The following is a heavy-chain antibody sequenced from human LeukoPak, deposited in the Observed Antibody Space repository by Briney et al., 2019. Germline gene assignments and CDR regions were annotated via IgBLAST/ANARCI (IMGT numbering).Heavy chain of an antibody. J-gene: IGHJ1*01. V-gene: IGHV2-5*02. CDR1: GFSLSTSGVG. CDR3: AHRPLYYYDSSGYSFSAEYFQH. Sequence: KESGPTLVKPTQSLTLTCIFSGFSLSTSGVGVGWIRQPPGKALEWLALIYWDDDKRYSPSLKSRVTITKDTSKNQVVLTMTNMDPEDTATYYCAHRPLYYYDSSGYSFSAEYFQHWGQGTLVTVSS. CDR2: IYWDDDK. D-gene: IGHD3-22*01.